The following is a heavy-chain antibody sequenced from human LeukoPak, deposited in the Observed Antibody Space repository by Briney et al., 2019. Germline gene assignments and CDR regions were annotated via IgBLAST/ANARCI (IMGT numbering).Heavy chain of an antibody. D-gene: IGHD1-26*01. Sequence: QSGGSLRLSCAASGFTFSSYWMSWVRQAPGVGLQWVANIKQDGSVKTYVDSVKGRFTISRDNAKNSLYLQMNSLRGEDTAVYYCATFLGATFFDHWGQGTLVSVSS. CDR3: ATFLGATFFDH. CDR1: GFTFSSYW. J-gene: IGHJ4*02. CDR2: IKQDGSVK. V-gene: IGHV3-7*01.